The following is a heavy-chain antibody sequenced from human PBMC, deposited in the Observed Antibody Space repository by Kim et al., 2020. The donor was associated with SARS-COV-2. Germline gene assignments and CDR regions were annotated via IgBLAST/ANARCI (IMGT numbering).Heavy chain of an antibody. CDR1: GGSISSYY. Sequence: SETLSLTCTVSGGSISSYYWSWIRQPPGKGLEWIGYIYYSGSTNYNPSLKSRVTISVDTSKNQFSLKLSSVTAADTAVYYCARDSGYYDYVWGSYKAGSFDPWGQGTLVTVSS. CDR2: IYYSGST. CDR3: ARDSGYYDYVWGSYKAGSFDP. V-gene: IGHV4-59*13. J-gene: IGHJ5*02. D-gene: IGHD3-16*01.